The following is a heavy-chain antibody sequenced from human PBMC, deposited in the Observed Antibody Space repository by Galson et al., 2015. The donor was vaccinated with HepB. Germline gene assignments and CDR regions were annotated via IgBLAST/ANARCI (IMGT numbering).Heavy chain of an antibody. CDR1: GDSVSRKSTA. CDR2: TYYRSQWYN. V-gene: IGHV6-1*01. J-gene: IGHJ4*02. CDR3: ARQDYCYDSNCQGGGFDY. Sequence: CAISGDSVSRKSTAWNWIGQSPSRGLEWLGRTYYRSQWYNDYAVSVKSRIRVNSDTSKNQFSLHLNSVTPDDTAIYYCARQDYCYDSNCQGGGFDYWGQGPLVTVSS. D-gene: IGHD3-22*01.